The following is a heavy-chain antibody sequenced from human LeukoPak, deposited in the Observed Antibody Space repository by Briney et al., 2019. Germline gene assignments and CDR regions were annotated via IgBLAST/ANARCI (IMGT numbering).Heavy chain of an antibody. CDR1: GGTFSSYA. CDR3: ASNSLYCSSTSCYPYYFDY. V-gene: IGHV1-69*04. CDR2: IIPILGIA. D-gene: IGHD2-2*01. J-gene: IGHJ4*02. Sequence: SVKVSCKASGGTFSSYAISWVRQAPGQGLEWMGRIIPILGIANYAQKFQGRVTITADKSTSTAYMELSSLRSEDTAVYYCASNSLYCSSTSCYPYYFDYWGQGTLVTVSS.